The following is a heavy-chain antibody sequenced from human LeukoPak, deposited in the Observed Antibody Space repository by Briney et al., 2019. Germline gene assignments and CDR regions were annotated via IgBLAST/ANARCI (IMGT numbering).Heavy chain of an antibody. V-gene: IGHV1-2*02. J-gene: IGHJ5*02. D-gene: IGHD4-17*01. CDR2: INPNSGGT. CDR3: ARDHGDYVQYNWFDP. CDR1: GYTFTGYY. Sequence: ALVTVSCKASGYTFTGYYMHWVRQAPGQGLEWLGWINPNSGGTKYAQKFQGRVTMTRDTSIRTAYMELSGLRSDDTAVYYCARDHGDYVQYNWFDPWGQGTLVTVSS.